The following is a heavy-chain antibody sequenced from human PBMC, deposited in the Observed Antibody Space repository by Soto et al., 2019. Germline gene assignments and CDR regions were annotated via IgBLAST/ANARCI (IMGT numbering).Heavy chain of an antibody. D-gene: IGHD3-10*01. Sequence: SVKVSCKASGGTFSSYTISWVRQAPGQGLEWMGRIIPILGIANYAQKFQGRVTITADKSTSTAYMELSSLRSEDTAVYYCALWFGELSSWFDYWGQGTLVTVSS. CDR3: ALWFGELSSWFDY. V-gene: IGHV1-69*02. CDR2: IIPILGIA. J-gene: IGHJ5*01. CDR1: GGTFSSYT.